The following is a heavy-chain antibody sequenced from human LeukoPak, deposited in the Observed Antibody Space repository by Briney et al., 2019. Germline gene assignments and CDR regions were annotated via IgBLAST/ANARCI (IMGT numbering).Heavy chain of an antibody. CDR1: GGSISSNNW. V-gene: IGHV4-4*02. CDR3: ARVNINNWHSCDY. J-gene: IGHJ4*02. Sequence: TSETLSLTCAVSGGSISSNNWWGWVRQPPGKGLEWIGEIYHSGSPNYNPSLKSRVTISVDKSRNHFSLNLSSVTAADTAVYYCARVNINNWHSCDYWGQGTLVTVSS. CDR2: IYHSGSP. D-gene: IGHD1-1*01.